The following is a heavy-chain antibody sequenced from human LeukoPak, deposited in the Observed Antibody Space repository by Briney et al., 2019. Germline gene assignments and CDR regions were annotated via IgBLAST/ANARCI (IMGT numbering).Heavy chain of an antibody. D-gene: IGHD3-9*01. CDR3: PRETSTRYWYYDIFTGSSPGYIPNCYGMDV. V-gene: IGHV1-2*02. Sequence: ASVKVSCKASGYTFTGYYMHWVRQAPGQGLEWMGLINPNSGGTNYAQKFQGGFTMTRHRSINPAYMDLSRLRSDHTAVYYCPRETSTRYWYYDIFTGSSPGYIPNCYGMDVWGKGTTVTVSS. CDR1: GYTFTGYY. CDR2: INPNSGGT. J-gene: IGHJ6*04.